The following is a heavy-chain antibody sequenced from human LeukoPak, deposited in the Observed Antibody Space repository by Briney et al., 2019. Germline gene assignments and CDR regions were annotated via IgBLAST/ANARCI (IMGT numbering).Heavy chain of an antibody. D-gene: IGHD2-2*01. CDR1: GFTVSSNY. J-gene: IGHJ4*02. Sequence: GGSLRLSCAASGFTVSSNYMSWVRQAPGRGLEWVSVIYSGGSTYYADSVKGRFTISRDNSKNTVDLQTNNLRAEDTAVYYCARVVGQLPHLADYWGQGTLVTVSS. CDR2: IYSGGST. V-gene: IGHV3-53*01. CDR3: ARVVGQLPHLADY.